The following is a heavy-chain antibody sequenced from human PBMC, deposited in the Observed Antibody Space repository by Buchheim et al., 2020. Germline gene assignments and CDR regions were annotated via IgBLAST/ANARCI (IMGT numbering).Heavy chain of an antibody. J-gene: IGHJ4*02. Sequence: QVQLVESGGGVVQPGRSLRLSCAASGFTFSSCGMHWVRQAPGKGLEWVAVIWYDGSNKYYADSVKGRFTISRDNSKNTLYLQMNSLRAEDTAVYYCAREIAMWIQLWSFDYWGQGTL. V-gene: IGHV3-33*01. CDR2: IWYDGSNK. CDR1: GFTFSSCG. CDR3: AREIAMWIQLWSFDY. D-gene: IGHD5-18*01.